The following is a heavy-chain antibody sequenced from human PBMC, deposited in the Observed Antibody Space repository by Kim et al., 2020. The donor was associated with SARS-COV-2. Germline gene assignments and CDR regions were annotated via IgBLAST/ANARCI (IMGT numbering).Heavy chain of an antibody. D-gene: IGHD6-6*01. CDR2: INQSGSI. V-gene: IGHV4-34*01. CDR1: GGSLSGYH. J-gene: IGHJ4*02. Sequence: SETLSLTCAVYGGSLSGYHWSWIRQPPGKGLEWIGEINQSGSIYYNPSLTSRVTMSADTSKKQFSLKLRSVTAADTAIYYCARGRPEAEGSSSESYWGQGTLVTVSS. CDR3: ARGRPEAEGSSSESY.